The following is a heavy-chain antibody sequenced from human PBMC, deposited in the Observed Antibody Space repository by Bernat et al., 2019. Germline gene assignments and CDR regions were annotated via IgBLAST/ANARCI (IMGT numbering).Heavy chain of an antibody. CDR3: ARGTSTSAPYMDV. V-gene: IGHV3-11*05. CDR1: GFTFSDYY. CDR2: LSSSSSYT. J-gene: IGHJ6*03. Sequence: VQLVESGGGLVKPGGSLRLSCAASGFTFSDYYMSWIRQAPGKGLDWVSYLSSSSSYTNYADSVKGRFTISRDNAKNSLYLQMNSLRAEDTAVYYCARGTSTSAPYMDVWGKGTTVTVSS.